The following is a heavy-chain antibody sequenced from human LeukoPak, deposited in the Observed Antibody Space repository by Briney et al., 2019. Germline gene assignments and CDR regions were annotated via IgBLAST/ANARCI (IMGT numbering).Heavy chain of an antibody. V-gene: IGHV4-38-2*01. J-gene: IGHJ5*02. D-gene: IGHD3-3*01. CDR2: IYHSGST. Sequence: SETLSLTCDVSGYTISSGYYWGWIRQPPGKGLEWIGSIYHSGSTYYNPSLKSRVTISVDTSKNQFSLKLSSVTAADTAVYYCARAFMIPYNSFDPWGQGTLVTVSS. CDR3: ARAFMIPYNSFDP. CDR1: GYTISSGYY.